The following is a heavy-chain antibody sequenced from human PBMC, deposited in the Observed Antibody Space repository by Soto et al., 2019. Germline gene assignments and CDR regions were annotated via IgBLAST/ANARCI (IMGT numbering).Heavy chain of an antibody. CDR2: IYYSGST. CDR3: ATRITVFGLLIPPFDP. J-gene: IGHJ5*02. CDR1: GGSISGNSYY. V-gene: IGHV4-39*01. D-gene: IGHD3-3*01. Sequence: PSETLSLTCTVSGGSISGNSYYWAWIRQPPGKGLEWIGNIYYSGSTYYNPSLKSRVTISVDTSKNQFSLKVGSVTAADTAVYYCATRITVFGLLIPPFDPWGQGTQVT.